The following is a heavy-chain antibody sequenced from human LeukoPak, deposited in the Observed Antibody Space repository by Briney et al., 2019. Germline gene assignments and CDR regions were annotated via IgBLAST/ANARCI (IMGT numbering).Heavy chain of an antibody. D-gene: IGHD2-21*01. Sequence: GASVKVSCRASGYTFTGYYMHWVRQAPGQGLEWMGWINLNSGGTNYAQKFQGRVTMTRDTSISTAYMELSRLRSDDTAVYYCARDLRSISRSSGQALWLFSYWGQGTLVTVSS. J-gene: IGHJ4*02. CDR2: INLNSGGT. V-gene: IGHV1-2*02. CDR3: ARDLRSISRSSGQALWLFSY. CDR1: GYTFTGYY.